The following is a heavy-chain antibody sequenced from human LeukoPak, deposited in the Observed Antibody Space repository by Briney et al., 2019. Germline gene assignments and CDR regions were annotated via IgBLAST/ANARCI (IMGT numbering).Heavy chain of an antibody. Sequence: GGSLRLSCAASGFTFSSYSMNWVRQAPGKGLEWVSSISSSSSYIYYADSVKGRFTISRDNAKNSLYLQMNSLRAEDTAVYYCAKDFRIGYSAHFDYWGQGALVTVSS. V-gene: IGHV3-21*01. CDR1: GFTFSSYS. J-gene: IGHJ4*02. CDR2: ISSSSSYI. CDR3: AKDFRIGYSAHFDY. D-gene: IGHD2-21*01.